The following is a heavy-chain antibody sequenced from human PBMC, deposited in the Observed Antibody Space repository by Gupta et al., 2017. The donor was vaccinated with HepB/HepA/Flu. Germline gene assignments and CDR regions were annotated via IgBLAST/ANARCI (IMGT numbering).Heavy chain of an antibody. CDR3: ARASQIFDKGGWDFDY. D-gene: IGHD3-3*01. Sequence: QVQLVESGGGVVQPGRSLRLSCAASGFTFSSYAMHWVRQAPGKGLEWVAVISYDGSNKYYADSVKGRFTISRDNSKNTLYLQMNSLRAEDTAVYYCARASQIFDKGGWDFDYWGQGTLVTVSS. CDR1: GFTFSSYA. CDR2: ISYDGSNK. J-gene: IGHJ4*02. V-gene: IGHV3-30-3*01.